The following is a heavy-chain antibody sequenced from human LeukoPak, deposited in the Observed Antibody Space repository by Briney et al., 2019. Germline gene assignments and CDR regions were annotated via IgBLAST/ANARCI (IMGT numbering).Heavy chain of an antibody. D-gene: IGHD5-18*01. J-gene: IGHJ4*02. CDR3: AREYSYGHGLYFDY. V-gene: IGHV4-31*03. CDR2: IYYSGST. Sequence: PSETLSLTCTVSGGSISSGGYYWSWIRQHPGKGLEWIGYIYYSGSTYYNPSLKSRVTISVDTSKNQFSLKLSSVTAADTAVYCCAREYSYGHGLYFDYWGQGTLVTVSS. CDR1: GGSISSGGYY.